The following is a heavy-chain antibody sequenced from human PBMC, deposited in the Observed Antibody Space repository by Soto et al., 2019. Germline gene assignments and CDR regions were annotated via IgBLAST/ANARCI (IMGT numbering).Heavy chain of an antibody. CDR2: INAGNGNT. D-gene: IGHD2-21*01. V-gene: IGHV1-3*01. CDR1: GYTFTSYA. CDR3: ARGVKNDAFDI. Sequence: QVQLVQSGAEVKKPWASVKVSCKASGYTFTSYAMHWVRQAPVQRLEWMGWINAGNGNTKYSQKFQGRVTITRDTSASTAYMELSSRRSEDTAVYYCARGVKNDAFDIWGQGTMVTVSS. J-gene: IGHJ3*02.